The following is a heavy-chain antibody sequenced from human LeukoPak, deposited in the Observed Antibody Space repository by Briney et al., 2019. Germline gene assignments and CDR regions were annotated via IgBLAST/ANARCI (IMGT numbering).Heavy chain of an antibody. D-gene: IGHD3-3*01. Sequence: SETLSLTCTVSGGSISSHYWSWIRQPPGKGLEWIGYIYYSGSTNYNPSLKSRVTISVDTSKNQFSPKLSSVTAADTAVYYCARVDYDFWSGYLDAFDIWGQGTMVTVSS. CDR1: GGSISSHY. J-gene: IGHJ3*02. CDR2: IYYSGST. V-gene: IGHV4-59*11. CDR3: ARVDYDFWSGYLDAFDI.